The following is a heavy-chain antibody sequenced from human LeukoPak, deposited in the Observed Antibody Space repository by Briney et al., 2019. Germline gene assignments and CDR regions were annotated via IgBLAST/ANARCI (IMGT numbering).Heavy chain of an antibody. V-gene: IGHV1-8*01. Sequence: ASVKVSCKASGYTFTSYDINWVRQATGQWLEWMGWMNPNSGNTGYAQKFQGRVTMTRNTSISTAYMELSSLRSEDTAVYYCARGLFFSPGIAAVKVVGYWGQGTLVTVSS. J-gene: IGHJ4*02. CDR1: GYTFTSYD. D-gene: IGHD6-13*01. CDR3: ARGLFFSPGIAAVKVVGY. CDR2: MNPNSGNT.